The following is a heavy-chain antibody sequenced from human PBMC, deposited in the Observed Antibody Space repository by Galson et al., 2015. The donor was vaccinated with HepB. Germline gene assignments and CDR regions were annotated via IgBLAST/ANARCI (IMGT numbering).Heavy chain of an antibody. CDR2: IYHSGFT. J-gene: IGHJ4*02. CDR3: ARVSQRYFDY. Sequence: TLSLTCTVSGAPVNSGGYFWSWIRQHPGRGLEWIGDIYHSGFTCSSPSLKSRLILSVDTAKNQFTLNPSSVTAADTATYYCARVSQRYFDYWGQGSLVTVSS. V-gene: IGHV4-31*03. CDR1: GAPVNSGGYF. D-gene: IGHD5-24*01.